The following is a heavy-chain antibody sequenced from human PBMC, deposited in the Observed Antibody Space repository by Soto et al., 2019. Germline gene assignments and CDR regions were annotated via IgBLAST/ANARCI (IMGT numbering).Heavy chain of an antibody. V-gene: IGHV4-30-2*01. CDR3: VRNGGGSYSRGAFDI. J-gene: IGHJ3*02. CDR2: IYHSGST. D-gene: IGHD1-26*01. CDR1: GGSISSGGYS. Sequence: SETLSLTCAVSGGSISSGGYSWSWIRQPPGKGLEWIGYIYHSGSTYYNPSLKSRVTISVDRSKNQFSLKLSSVTAADTAVYYCVRNGGGSYSRGAFDIWGQGTM.